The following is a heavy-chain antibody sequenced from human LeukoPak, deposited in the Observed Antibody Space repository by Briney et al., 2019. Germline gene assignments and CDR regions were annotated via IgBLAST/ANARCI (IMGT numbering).Heavy chain of an antibody. Sequence: SGGSLRLSCAASGFTFSSYAMSWVRQAPGKGLEWVSAISGSGGSTYYADSVKGRFTISRDNSKNTLYLQMNSLRPEDTAVYYCAKASGTGLFFGYWGQGTLVTVSS. J-gene: IGHJ4*02. CDR1: GFTFSSYA. D-gene: IGHD1-1*01. CDR2: ISGSGGST. V-gene: IGHV3-23*01. CDR3: AKASGTGLFFGY.